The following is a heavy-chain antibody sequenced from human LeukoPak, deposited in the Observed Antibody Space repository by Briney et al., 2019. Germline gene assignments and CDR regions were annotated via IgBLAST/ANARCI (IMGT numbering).Heavy chain of an antibody. Sequence: GGSLRLSCAASGFTFSSYAMSWVRQAPGKGLEWVSAISGSGGSTYYADSVKGRFTISRDNSKNTLYLQMNSLRAEDTAVYYCAKDLRQYCSGGSCYSSDYWGQGTLVTVSS. CDR3: AKDLRQYCSGGSCYSSDY. CDR2: ISGSGGST. V-gene: IGHV3-23*01. CDR1: GFTFSSYA. J-gene: IGHJ4*02. D-gene: IGHD2-15*01.